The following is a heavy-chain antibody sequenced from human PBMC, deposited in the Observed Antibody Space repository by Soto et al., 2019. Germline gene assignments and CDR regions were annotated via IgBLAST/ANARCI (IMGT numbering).Heavy chain of an antibody. Sequence: ASVKVSCKASGYTFTSYGISWVRQAPGQGLEWMGWISAYNGNTNYAQKLQGRVTMTTDTSTSTAYMELRSLRSDDTAVYYCARSPNKYYDILTGYCDYWGQGTLVTVSS. V-gene: IGHV1-18*01. J-gene: IGHJ4*02. D-gene: IGHD3-9*01. CDR2: ISAYNGNT. CDR3: ARSPNKYYDILTGYCDY. CDR1: GYTFTSYG.